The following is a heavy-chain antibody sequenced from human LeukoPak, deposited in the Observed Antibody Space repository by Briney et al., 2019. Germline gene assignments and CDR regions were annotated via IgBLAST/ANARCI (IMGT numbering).Heavy chain of an antibody. V-gene: IGHV4-61*01. Sequence: SETLSFTCTVSGGSVSSGSYYWSWIRQPPGKGLEWIGEINHSGSTNYNPSLKSRVTISVDTSKNQFSLKLSSVTAADTAVYYCARVGGYTAFDYWGQGTLVTVSS. J-gene: IGHJ4*02. CDR2: INHSGST. CDR3: ARVGGYTAFDY. CDR1: GGSVSSGSYY. D-gene: IGHD3-16*02.